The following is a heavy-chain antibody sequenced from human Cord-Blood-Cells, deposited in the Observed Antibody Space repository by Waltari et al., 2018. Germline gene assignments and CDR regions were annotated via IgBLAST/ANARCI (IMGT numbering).Heavy chain of an antibody. CDR2: IFSKDEK. CDR3: SRIVTWESRSGFGN. D-gene: IGHD1-26*01. J-gene: IGHJ3*02. Sequence: QVTLKESGPVLVKPTETLTLTCTVSGFSLSNARMGVSWIRQPPGKALEWLAPIFSKDEKSFRTTPEGQPTISKDTSQNPVGLNLTKHDPVDKAQFYWSRIVTWESRSGFGNRGQRTMGNGPS. V-gene: IGHV2-26*01. CDR1: GFSLSNARMG.